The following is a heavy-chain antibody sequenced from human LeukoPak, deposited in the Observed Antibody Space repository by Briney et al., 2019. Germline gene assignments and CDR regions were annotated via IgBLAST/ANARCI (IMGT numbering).Heavy chain of an antibody. CDR3: ARKMGAENWFDP. Sequence: ASVKVSCKASGYTFTSYDINWVRQATGQGLEWMGWMNPNSGNTGYAQKFQGRVTMTRNTSISTAYMELSSLRSEDTAVYYCARKMGAENWFDPWGQGTLVTVSS. V-gene: IGHV1-8*01. J-gene: IGHJ5*02. D-gene: IGHD1-26*01. CDR2: MNPNSGNT. CDR1: GYTFTSYD.